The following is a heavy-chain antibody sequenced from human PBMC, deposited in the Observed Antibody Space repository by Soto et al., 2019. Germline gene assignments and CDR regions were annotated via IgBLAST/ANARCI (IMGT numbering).Heavy chain of an antibody. Sequence: GESLKISCKGSGYSFTSYWIGWVRQMPGKGLEWMGIIYPGDSDTRYSPSFQGQVTISADKSISTAYLQWSSLKASDTAMYYCASHVAAAVHYYYYCGMDVCGKGTTVTVSS. CDR2: IYPGDSDT. CDR3: ASHVAAAVHYYYYCGMDV. V-gene: IGHV5-51*01. D-gene: IGHD6-13*01. CDR1: GYSFTSYW. J-gene: IGHJ6*04.